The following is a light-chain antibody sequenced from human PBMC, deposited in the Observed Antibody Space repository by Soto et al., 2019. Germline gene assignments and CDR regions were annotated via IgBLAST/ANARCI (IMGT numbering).Light chain of an antibody. V-gene: IGKV3-20*01. Sequence: DIVLTQSPGTLSLSPGERATLSCRASQIISSTYLGWYQKKPGQAPRLLIYGASSRATGIPDRFSGSGSGTDFNLTISRLEPEDFAVYYCQRYGTSLYTFGQGTKLEIK. CDR3: QRYGTSLYT. J-gene: IGKJ2*01. CDR2: GAS. CDR1: QIISSTY.